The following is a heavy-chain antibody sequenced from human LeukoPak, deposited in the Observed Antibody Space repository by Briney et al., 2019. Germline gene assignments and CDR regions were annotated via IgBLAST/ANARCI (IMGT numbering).Heavy chain of an antibody. CDR1: GFTFSNAW. D-gene: IGHD3-16*01. CDR3: ARHRELGD. CDR2: IKSKTDGGTT. Sequence: GGSLRLSCAASGFTFSNAWMSWVRQAPGKGLEWVGRIKSKTDGGTTDYAAPVKGRFTISRDNSKNTVYLQMTSLRVEGTAVYYCARHRELGDWGQGTLVTVSS. J-gene: IGHJ4*02. V-gene: IGHV3-15*01.